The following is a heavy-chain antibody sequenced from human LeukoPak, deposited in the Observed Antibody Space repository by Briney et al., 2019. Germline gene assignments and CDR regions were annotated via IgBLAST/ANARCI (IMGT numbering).Heavy chain of an antibody. CDR2: IYTSGST. CDR1: GGSISSGSYY. V-gene: IGHV4-61*02. J-gene: IGHJ4*02. CDR3: ATDYGGNSAIRF. D-gene: IGHD4-23*01. Sequence: SQTLSLTCTVSGGSISSGSYYWSWIRQPAGKGLEWIGRIYTSGSTNYNPSLKSRVTISVDTSKNQFSLRLSSVTAADTAVYYCATDYGGNSAIRFWGQGTLVTVSS.